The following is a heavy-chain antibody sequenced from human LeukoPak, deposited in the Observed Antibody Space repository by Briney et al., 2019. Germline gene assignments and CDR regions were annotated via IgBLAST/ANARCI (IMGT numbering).Heavy chain of an antibody. CDR3: AKSAQGYCTNRLCYPDY. CDR2: ISGSGGST. D-gene: IGHD2-8*01. Sequence: GGSLRLSCAASGFTFSSYAMSWVRQAPGKGLEWVSAISGSGGSTYYADSVKGRFTISRDNSKNTLYLQMNSLRAEDTAVYYCAKSAQGYCTNRLCYPDYRGQGTLVTVSS. J-gene: IGHJ4*02. CDR1: GFTFSSYA. V-gene: IGHV3-23*01.